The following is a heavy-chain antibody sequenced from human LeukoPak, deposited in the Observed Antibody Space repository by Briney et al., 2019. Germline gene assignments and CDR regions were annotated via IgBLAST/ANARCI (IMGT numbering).Heavy chain of an antibody. D-gene: IGHD6-19*01. CDR1: GGSISSSSYY. Sequence: PSETLSLTCTVSGGSISSSSYYWGWIRQPPGKGLEWIGSIYYSGSTYYNPSLKSRVTISVDTSKNQFSLKLSSVTAADTAVYYCARDNSSGLETDYWGQGTLVTVSS. V-gene: IGHV4-39*07. CDR2: IYYSGST. J-gene: IGHJ4*02. CDR3: ARDNSSGLETDY.